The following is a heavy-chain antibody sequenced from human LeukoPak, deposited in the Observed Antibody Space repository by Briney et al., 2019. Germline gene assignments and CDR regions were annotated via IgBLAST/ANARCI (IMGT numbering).Heavy chain of an antibody. J-gene: IGHJ4*02. D-gene: IGHD6-19*01. CDR3: AKGGSGWKGLFDY. CDR2: ISGSGGST. Sequence: PGGSLRLSCAASGFTFSSYAMSWVRQATGKGLEWVSAISGSGGSTYYADSVKGRFTISRDNSKNTLYLQMNSLRAEDTAVYYCAKGGSGWKGLFDYWGQGTLVTVSS. CDR1: GFTFSSYA. V-gene: IGHV3-23*01.